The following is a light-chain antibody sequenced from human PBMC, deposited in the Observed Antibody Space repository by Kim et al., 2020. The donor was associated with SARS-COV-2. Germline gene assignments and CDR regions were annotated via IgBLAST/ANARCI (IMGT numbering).Light chain of an antibody. CDR2: GKN. J-gene: IGLJ3*02. CDR3: NSRDSSGNHHWV. Sequence: LGQTVRITCQGDSLRSYYASWYQQKPGQAPVLVIYGKNNRPSGIPDLFSGSSSGNTASLTITGAQAEDEADYYCNSRDSSGNHHWVFGGGTQLTVL. V-gene: IGLV3-19*01. CDR1: SLRSYY.